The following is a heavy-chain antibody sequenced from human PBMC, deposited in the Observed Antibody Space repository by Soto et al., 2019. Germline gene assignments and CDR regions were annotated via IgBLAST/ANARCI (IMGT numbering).Heavy chain of an antibody. CDR1: GFTFSIYD. J-gene: IGHJ4*02. V-gene: IGHV3-23*01. Sequence: EVQLLESGGGLVQPGGSLRLSCAASGFTFSIYDMSWVRQAPGKGLQWVSSMSGSGGRTFYADSVKGRFTISRDNSKNTLYLQMNSLRAEDTAGYHCAKDRGHGRYCSGTSCYAVDYWGQGTLVTVSS. CDR3: AKDRGHGRYCSGTSCYAVDY. D-gene: IGHD2-2*01. CDR2: MSGSGGRT.